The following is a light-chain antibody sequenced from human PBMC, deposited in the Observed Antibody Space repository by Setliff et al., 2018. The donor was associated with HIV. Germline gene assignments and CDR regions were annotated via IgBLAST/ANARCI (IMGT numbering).Light chain of an antibody. Sequence: QSVLTQPPSVSGAPGQRVTISCTGSRSNIGAGYDVHWYQLLPGSAPKLLIYGNNNRPSGVPDRFSGSKSGTSASLAITGLQAEDEADYYCQSYDSSLSALYVFGAGTKVTVL. J-gene: IGLJ1*01. CDR3: QSYDSSLSALYV. CDR2: GNN. CDR1: RSNIGAGYD. V-gene: IGLV1-40*01.